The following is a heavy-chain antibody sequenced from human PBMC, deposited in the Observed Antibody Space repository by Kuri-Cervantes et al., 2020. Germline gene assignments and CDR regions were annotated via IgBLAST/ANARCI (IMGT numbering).Heavy chain of an antibody. CDR1: GYTFTSYY. CDR2: INPNSGGT. V-gene: IGHV1-2*02. Sequence: ASVKVSCKASGYTFTSYYMHWVRQAPGQGLEWMGWINPNSGGTNYAQKFQGRVTMTRDTSISTAYMELSRLRSDDTAVYYCARLYYGSGSYPHFDYWGQGTLVTVSS. D-gene: IGHD3-10*01. CDR3: ARLYYGSGSYPHFDY. J-gene: IGHJ4*02.